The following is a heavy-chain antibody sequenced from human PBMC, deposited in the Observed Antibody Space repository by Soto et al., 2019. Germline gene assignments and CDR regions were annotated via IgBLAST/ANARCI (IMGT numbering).Heavy chain of an antibody. CDR2: ISSSSSYI. J-gene: IGHJ2*01. CDR1: GFTFSSYS. CDR3: ARDQVAGTRYFDL. D-gene: IGHD6-19*01. Sequence: EVQLVESGGGLVKPGGSLRLSCAASGFTFSSYSMNWVRQAPGKGLEWVSSISSSSSYISYADSVKGRFTISRDNAKNSLYRQMNSLRAEATAVYYCARDQVAGTRYFDLWGRGTLVTVSS. V-gene: IGHV3-21*01.